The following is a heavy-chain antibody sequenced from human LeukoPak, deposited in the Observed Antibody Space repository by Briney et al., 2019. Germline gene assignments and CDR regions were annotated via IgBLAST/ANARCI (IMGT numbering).Heavy chain of an antibody. D-gene: IGHD2-15*01. CDR2: IKSKTDGGTT. CDR1: GFTFSNAW. V-gene: IGHV3-15*01. Sequence: GGSLRLSCAASGFTFSNAWMSWVCQAPGKGLEWVGRIKSKTDGGTTDYAAPVKGRFTISRDDSKNTLYLQMNSLKTEDTAVYYCTTLRLDIVVVVAAYYFDYWGQGTLVTVSS. CDR3: TTLRLDIVVVVAAYYFDY. J-gene: IGHJ4*02.